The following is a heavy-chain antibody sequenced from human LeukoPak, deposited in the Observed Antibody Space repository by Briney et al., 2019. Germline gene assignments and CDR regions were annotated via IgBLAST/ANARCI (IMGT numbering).Heavy chain of an antibody. CDR2: ISYDGSNK. CDR3: ARFRNYGDY. D-gene: IGHD3-10*01. V-gene: IGHV3-30*04. J-gene: IGHJ4*02. Sequence: GGSLRLSCAASGFTFSSYAMHWVRQAPGKGLEWVAVISYDGSNKYYADSVKGRFTISRDNAKNSLYLQMNSLRVEDTALYYCARFRNYGDYWGQGTLVTVSS. CDR1: GFTFSSYA.